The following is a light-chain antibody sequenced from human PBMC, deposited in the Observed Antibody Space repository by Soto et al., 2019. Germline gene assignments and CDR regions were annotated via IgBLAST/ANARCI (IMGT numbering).Light chain of an antibody. CDR1: SSNIGSNT. J-gene: IGLJ3*02. CDR3: AAWDDSLNGPL. V-gene: IGLV1-44*01. Sequence: QSVLTQPPSASGTPGQRVTISCSGSSSNIGSNTVNWYQRLPGTAPTLLIYSNNQRPSGVPDRFSGSKSGTSASLAVNGLQSGDEADYYCAAWDDSLNGPLFGGGIKLTVL. CDR2: SNN.